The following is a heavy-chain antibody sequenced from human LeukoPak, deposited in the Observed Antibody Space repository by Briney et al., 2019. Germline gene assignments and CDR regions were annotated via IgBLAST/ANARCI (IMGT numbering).Heavy chain of an antibody. D-gene: IGHD6-13*01. CDR1: GYTFTGYY. CDR3: AREAAAAGRLDY. V-gene: IGHV1-2*02. Sequence: ASVKVSCKASGYTFTGYYMHWVRQAPGQGLEWMGWINPNSGGTNYAQKFQGRVTMTRDTSISTAYMELSRLRSDDTAVYYCAREAAAAGRLDYWGQGTLVTVSS. J-gene: IGHJ4*02. CDR2: INPNSGGT.